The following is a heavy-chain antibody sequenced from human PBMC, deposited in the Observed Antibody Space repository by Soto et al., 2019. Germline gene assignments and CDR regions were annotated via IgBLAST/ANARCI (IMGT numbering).Heavy chain of an antibody. CDR3: ARDGWLRGVDY. J-gene: IGHJ4*02. V-gene: IGHV4-34*01. CDR2: INHSGST. Sequence: QVQLQQWGAGLLKPSETLSLTCAVYGGSFSGYYWSWIRQPPGKGLEWIGEINHSGSTNYNPSLKSRVTISVDTSKNQFSLKLSSVTAADTAVYYCARDGWLRGVDYWGQGTLVTVSS. D-gene: IGHD5-12*01. CDR1: GGSFSGYY.